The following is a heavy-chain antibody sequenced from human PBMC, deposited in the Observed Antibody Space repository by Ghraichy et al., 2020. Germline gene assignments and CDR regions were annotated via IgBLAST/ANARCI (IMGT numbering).Heavy chain of an antibody. Sequence: SQTLSLTCAVYGGSFSGYYWSWIRQPPGKGLEWIGEINHSGSTNYNPSLKSRVTISVDTSKNQFSLKLSSVTAADTAVYYCARARGWTSGSYYRTRYYFDYWGQGTLVTVSS. J-gene: IGHJ4*02. CDR1: GGSFSGYY. V-gene: IGHV4-34*01. CDR3: ARARGWTSGSYYRTRYYFDY. CDR2: INHSGST. D-gene: IGHD1-26*01.